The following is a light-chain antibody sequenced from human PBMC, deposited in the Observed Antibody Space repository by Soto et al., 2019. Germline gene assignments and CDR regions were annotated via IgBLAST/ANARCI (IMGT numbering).Light chain of an antibody. Sequence: QSVLTQPPSVSGAPGQRVTISCTGSSSNIGAGYDVHWYQQLPGTAPKLLIYGNSNRPSGVPDRSSGSKSGTSASLAITGLQAEDEAGYSCQAHDSSLSGWVFGGGTKLTVL. CDR1: SSNIGAGYD. CDR2: GNS. CDR3: QAHDSSLSGWV. V-gene: IGLV1-40*01. J-gene: IGLJ3*02.